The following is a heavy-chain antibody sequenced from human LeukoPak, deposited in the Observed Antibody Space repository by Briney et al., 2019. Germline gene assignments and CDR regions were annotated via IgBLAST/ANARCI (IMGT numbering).Heavy chain of an antibody. CDR2: IYYSGST. CDR1: GGSISYSSYY. D-gene: IGHD3-3*01. CDR3: VRDNRDFWNAKAEYFQH. J-gene: IGHJ1*01. V-gene: IGHV4-39*02. Sequence: SGTLSLTCTVSGGSISYSSYYWGWIRQPPGKGLEWIGSIYYSGSTYYNPSLKSRVTISVDTSKNQFSLKLSSVTAADTAVYYCVRDNRDFWNAKAEYFQHWGQGTLVTVPS.